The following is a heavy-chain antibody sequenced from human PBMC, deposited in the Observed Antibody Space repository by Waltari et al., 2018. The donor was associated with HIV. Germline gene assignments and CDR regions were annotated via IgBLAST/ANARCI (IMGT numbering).Heavy chain of an antibody. J-gene: IGHJ6*02. V-gene: IGHV4-59*01. D-gene: IGHD2-8*02. CDR3: ARGPCRGWGCSNLLYYYYGMDV. CDR1: GGSISSYY. Sequence: QVQLQESGPGLVKPSETLSLTCTVSGGSISSYYWSWIRQPPGKGLEWIGYIYYSGSTNYNPSLKSRVTISVDTSKNQFSLKLSSVTAADTAVYYCARGPCRGWGCSNLLYYYYGMDVWGQGTTVTVSS. CDR2: IYYSGST.